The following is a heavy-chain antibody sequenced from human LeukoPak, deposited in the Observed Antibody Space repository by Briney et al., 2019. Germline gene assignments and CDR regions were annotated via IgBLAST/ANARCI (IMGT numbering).Heavy chain of an antibody. CDR1: GYTFTGYY. CDR3: ARDLSVGATSNWFDP. J-gene: IGHJ5*02. CDR2: INPNSGGT. D-gene: IGHD1-26*01. V-gene: IGHV1-2*02. Sequence: ASVKVSCKASGYTFTGYYMHWVRPAPGQGLEWMGWINPNSGGTNYAQKFQGRVTMTRDTSISTAYMELSRLRSDDTAVYYCARDLSVGATSNWFDPWGQGTLVTVSS.